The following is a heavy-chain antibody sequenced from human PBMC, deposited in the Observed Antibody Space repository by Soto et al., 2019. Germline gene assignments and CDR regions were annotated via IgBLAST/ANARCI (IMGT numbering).Heavy chain of an antibody. V-gene: IGHV3-23*01. CDR2: IHSGGYT. J-gene: IGHJ4*02. Sequence: GGSLRLSCAASGFTFYNYAMSWVRQAPGKGLEWVSAIHSGGYTYYAHSVEGRFTISRDNSKNTLYLQMNSVRAEDTAIYYCAKHGSGSLRGQGTLVTVSS. D-gene: IGHD3-10*01. CDR1: GFTFYNYA. CDR3: AKHGSGSL.